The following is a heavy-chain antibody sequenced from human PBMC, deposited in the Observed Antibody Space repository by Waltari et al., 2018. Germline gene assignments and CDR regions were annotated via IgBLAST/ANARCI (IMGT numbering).Heavy chain of an antibody. V-gene: IGHV4-59*12. Sequence: IRQPPGKGLEGIGYIYNSGSTNYKPSLESRVTISVDTSKNQFSLRLTSVTAADTAVYYCARSSLKRGYSGYEIDYWGRGTLVTVSS. D-gene: IGHD5-12*01. CDR2: IYNSGST. J-gene: IGHJ4*02. CDR3: ARSSLKRGYSGYEIDY.